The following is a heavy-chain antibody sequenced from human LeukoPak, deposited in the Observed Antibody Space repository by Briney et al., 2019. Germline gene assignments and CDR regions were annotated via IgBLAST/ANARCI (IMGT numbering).Heavy chain of an antibody. V-gene: IGHV3-21*01. CDR3: ARVYCSSTSCPNHDAFDI. CDR2: ISSSSSYI. Sequence: PGGSLRLSCAASGFTFSSYSMNWVRQAPGKGLEWVSSISSSSSYIYYADSVKGRFTIPRDNAKNSLYLQMNSLRAEDTAVYYCARVYCSSTSCPNHDAFDIWGQGTMVTVSS. J-gene: IGHJ3*02. D-gene: IGHD2-2*01. CDR1: GFTFSSYS.